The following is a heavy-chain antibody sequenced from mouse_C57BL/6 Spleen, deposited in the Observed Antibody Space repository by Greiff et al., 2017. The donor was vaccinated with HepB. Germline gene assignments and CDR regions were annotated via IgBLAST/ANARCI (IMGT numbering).Heavy chain of an antibody. CDR2: IDPSDSYT. D-gene: IGHD2-4*01. CDR3: GRWDDYDFDY. J-gene: IGHJ2*01. CDR1: GYTFTSYW. Sequence: QVQLQQPGAELVMPGASVKLSCKASGYTFTSYWMHWVKQRPGQGLEWIGEIDPSDSYTNYNQKFKGKSTLTVDKSSSTAYMQLSSLTSEGSAVCYSGRWDDYDFDYWGKGTALTVSS. V-gene: IGHV1-69*01.